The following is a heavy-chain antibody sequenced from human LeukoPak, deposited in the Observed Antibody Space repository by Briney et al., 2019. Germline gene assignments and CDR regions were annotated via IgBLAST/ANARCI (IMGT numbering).Heavy chain of an antibody. CDR3: ARDGVPTLSINYYDSSGYYY. CDR1: GFTFSSYG. CDR2: ISGSGGST. D-gene: IGHD3-22*01. Sequence: GGSLRLSCAASGFTFSSYGMSWVRQAPGKGLEWVSAISGSGGSTYYADSVKGRFTISRDNSKNTLSLQMNSLRAEDTAVYYCARDGVPTLSINYYDSSGYYYWGQGTLVTVSS. J-gene: IGHJ4*02. V-gene: IGHV3-23*01.